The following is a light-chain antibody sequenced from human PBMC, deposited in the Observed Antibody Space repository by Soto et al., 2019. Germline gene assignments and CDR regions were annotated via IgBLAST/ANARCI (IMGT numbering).Light chain of an antibody. V-gene: IGLV1-40*01. CDR1: SSNIGAGYD. Sequence: QLVLTQSPSVSGAPGQRVTISCTGSSSNIGAGYDVHWYQQLPGTAPKLLIYGNTNRPSGVPDRFSASKSGTSASLAITGLQAEDEADYYCQSYDSSLSRVFGTGTKVTVL. J-gene: IGLJ1*01. CDR3: QSYDSSLSRV. CDR2: GNT.